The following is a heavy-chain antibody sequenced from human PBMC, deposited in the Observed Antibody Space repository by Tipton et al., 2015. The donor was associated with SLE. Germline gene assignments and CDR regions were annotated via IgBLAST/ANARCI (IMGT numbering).Heavy chain of an antibody. CDR1: GYTFTSYD. Sequence: QLVQSGAEVKKPGASVKVSCKASGYTFTSYDINWVRQAPGQGLEWMGGIIPIFGTANYAQKFQGRVTITTDESTSTAYMELSSLRSEDTAVYYCARGSGEPFDYWGQGTLVTVSS. J-gene: IGHJ4*02. D-gene: IGHD2-15*01. CDR3: ARGSGEPFDY. CDR2: IIPIFGTA. V-gene: IGHV1-69*05.